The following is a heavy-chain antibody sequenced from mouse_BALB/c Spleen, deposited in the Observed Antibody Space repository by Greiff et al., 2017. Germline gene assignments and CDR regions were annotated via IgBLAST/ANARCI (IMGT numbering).Heavy chain of an antibody. CDR3: ARDHGNYDYAMDY. CDR1: GFSLTGYG. CDR2: IWGDGST. Sequence: QVQLQQSGPGLVAPSQSLSITCTVSGFSLTGYGVNWVRQPPGKGLEWLGMIWGDGSTDYNSALKSRLSISKDNSKSQVFLKMNSLQTDDTARYYCARDHGNYDYAMDYWGQGTSVTVSS. D-gene: IGHD2-1*01. V-gene: IGHV2-6-7*01. J-gene: IGHJ4*01.